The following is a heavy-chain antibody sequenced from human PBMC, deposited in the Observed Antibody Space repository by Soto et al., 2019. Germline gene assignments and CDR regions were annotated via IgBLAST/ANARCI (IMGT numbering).Heavy chain of an antibody. V-gene: IGHV4-59*01. CDR3: VRRYRTSLLF. CDR1: GGSISSYY. CDR2: IYYSGST. D-gene: IGHD1-7*01. J-gene: IGHJ1*01. Sequence: SETLSLTCTVSGGSISSYYWSWIRQPPGKGLEWIGYIYYSGSTNYNPSLKSRVTISVDTSKNQFSLKLSSVTAADTAVYYCVRRYRTSLLFWGQGLLVTLFS.